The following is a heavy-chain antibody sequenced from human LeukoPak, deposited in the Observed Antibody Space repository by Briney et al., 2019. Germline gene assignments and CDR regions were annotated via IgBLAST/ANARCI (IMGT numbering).Heavy chain of an antibody. CDR3: ARAAFRGYYDFWSGYYCYFDY. CDR2: IYYSGST. V-gene: IGHV4-59*02. CDR1: GFTVSSNY. Sequence: GSLRLSCAASGFTVSSNYMSWVRQAPGKGLEWIGYIYYSGSTNYNPSLKSRVTISVDTSKNQFSLKLSSVTAADTAVYYCARAAFRGYYDFWSGYYCYFDYWGQGTLVTVSS. D-gene: IGHD3-3*01. J-gene: IGHJ4*02.